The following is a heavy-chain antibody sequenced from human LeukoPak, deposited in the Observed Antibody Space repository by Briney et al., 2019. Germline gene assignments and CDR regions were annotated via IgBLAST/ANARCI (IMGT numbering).Heavy chain of an antibody. Sequence: KPSETLSLTCTVSGGSISSYYWSWIRQPPGKGLEWIGYIYYSGSTNYNPSLKSRVTISVDTSKNQFSLKLSSVTAADTAVYYCARGYCSSTSCPQSWFDPWGQGTLVTVSS. CDR2: IYYSGST. J-gene: IGHJ5*02. V-gene: IGHV4-59*12. D-gene: IGHD2-2*01. CDR1: GGSISSYY. CDR3: ARGYCSSTSCPQSWFDP.